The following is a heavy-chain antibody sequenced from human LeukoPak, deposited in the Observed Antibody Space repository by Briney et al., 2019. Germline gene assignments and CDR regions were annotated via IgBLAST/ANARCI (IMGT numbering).Heavy chain of an antibody. J-gene: IGHJ6*02. V-gene: IGHV4-59*01. D-gene: IGHD6-25*01. CDR3: ARDRLDYYYYYGMDV. CDR2: IYYSGST. Sequence: PSETLSLTCTVSGGSISSYYWSWIRQPPGKGLEWIGYIYYSGSTNYNPSLKSRVTISVDTSKNQFSLKLSPVTAADTAVYYCARDRLDYYYYYGMDVWGQGTTVTVSS. CDR1: GGSISSYY.